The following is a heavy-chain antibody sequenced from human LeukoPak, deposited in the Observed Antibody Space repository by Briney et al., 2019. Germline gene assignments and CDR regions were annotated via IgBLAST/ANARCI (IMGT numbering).Heavy chain of an antibody. V-gene: IGHV3-7*05. J-gene: IGHJ4*02. Sequence: PGGSLRLSCAASGFTFSNYWMHWVRQAPGKGLEWVANIKQDGSEKYYVDSVKGRFTISRDNAKNSLYLQMDSLRAEDTAVYYCARDRGCNYWGQGTLVTVSS. CDR3: ARDRGCNY. CDR1: GFTFSNYW. CDR2: IKQDGSEK.